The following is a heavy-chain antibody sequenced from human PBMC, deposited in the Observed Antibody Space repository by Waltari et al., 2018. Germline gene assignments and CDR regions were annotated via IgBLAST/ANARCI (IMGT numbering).Heavy chain of an antibody. D-gene: IGHD2-21*01. CDR1: GYTFVAYD. V-gene: IGHV1-8*01. J-gene: IGHJ5*02. CDR3: ARAKDIVVSDNWCDP. CDR2: QNPNSGET. Sequence: QVQLVQSGAEVKKPGASVKVSCKASGYTFVAYDIHWVRQATGQGLEWMRRQNPNSGETAYAQNFQGRLTLTRNTSINAVYMDLRGLRSDDTALYYCARAKDIVVSDNWCDPWGQGTLVIVSS.